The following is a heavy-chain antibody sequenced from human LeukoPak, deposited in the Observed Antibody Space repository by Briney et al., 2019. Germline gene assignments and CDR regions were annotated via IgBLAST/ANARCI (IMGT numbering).Heavy chain of an antibody. V-gene: IGHV3-53*01. D-gene: IGHD3-10*01. CDR2: IYSGGST. CDR3: ATDHGGSGSYLRTRFDP. J-gene: IGHJ5*02. Sequence: GGSLRLSCKASGFTVSNDYMNWVRQAPGKGLGWGALIYSGGSTQYADSVKGRFTISRDNSRKTLYLQMSSLRVEDTAVYYCATDHGGSGSYLRTRFDPWGQGTLVTVSS. CDR1: GFTVSNDY.